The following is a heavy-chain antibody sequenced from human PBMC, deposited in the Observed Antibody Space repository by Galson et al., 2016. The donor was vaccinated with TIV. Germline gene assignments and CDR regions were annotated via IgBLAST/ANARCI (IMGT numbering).Heavy chain of an antibody. D-gene: IGHD1-1*01. CDR1: GFSLSTSGMC. J-gene: IGHJ4*02. CDR2: IDWDDDK. CDR3: ARINWRHYYFDY. Sequence: PALVKPTQTLTLTCTFSGFSLSTSGMCVSWIRQPPGKALEWLARIDWDDDKNYSPFLKTRLTISKDTSKNQVVLTMSSMDPVDTATYYCARINWRHYYFDYWGQGTLVTVSS. V-gene: IGHV2-70*11.